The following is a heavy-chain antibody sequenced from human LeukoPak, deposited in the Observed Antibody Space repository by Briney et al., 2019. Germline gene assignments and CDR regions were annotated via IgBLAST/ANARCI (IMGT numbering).Heavy chain of an antibody. CDR3: ARDLHDILTGCYIHPFD. Sequence: PGRTLRLSCAASGFTFSSYGMHGVRHAPGRGRGSVAVKWYDGSNKYYADSVKGRFTISRANSKNTLYLQMNSLRAEDTAVYYCARDLHDILTGCYIHPFDWGQGTLVTVSS. CDR1: GFTFSSYG. D-gene: IGHD3-9*01. V-gene: IGHV3-33*01. CDR2: KWYDGSNK. J-gene: IGHJ4*02.